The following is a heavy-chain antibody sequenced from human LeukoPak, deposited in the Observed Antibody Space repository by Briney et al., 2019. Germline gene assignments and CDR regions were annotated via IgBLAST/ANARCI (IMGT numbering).Heavy chain of an antibody. CDR3: ARGPPSQWLVPFDY. V-gene: IGHV1-3*01. J-gene: IGHJ4*02. Sequence: GASVKVSCKASGYTFTSYAMHWVRQAPGQRLEWMGWINAGNGNTKYSQKFQGRVTITRDTSTSTAYMELRSLRSDDTAVYYCARGPPSQWLVPFDYWGQGTLVTVSS. CDR1: GYTFTSYA. D-gene: IGHD6-19*01. CDR2: INAGNGNT.